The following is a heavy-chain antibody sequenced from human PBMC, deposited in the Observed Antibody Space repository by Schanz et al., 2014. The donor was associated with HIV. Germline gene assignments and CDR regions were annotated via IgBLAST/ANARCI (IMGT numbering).Heavy chain of an antibody. V-gene: IGHV1-2*02. CDR1: GYTFTGYY. CDR3: AREKTTLNWFDP. CDR2: INPNSGGT. J-gene: IGHJ5*02. Sequence: QVQLVQSGAEVKKPGASVKVSCKASGYTFTGYYMHWVRQAPGQGLEWMGWINPNSGGTNYAQKFQGRVTMTRDTSTSTAYMDLRSLRSDDTAVYYCAREKTTLNWFDPWGQGTLVTVSS.